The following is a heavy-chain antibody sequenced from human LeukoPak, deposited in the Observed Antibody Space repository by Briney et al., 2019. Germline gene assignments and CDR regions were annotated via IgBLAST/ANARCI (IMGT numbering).Heavy chain of an antibody. CDR2: ISGSGGSA. D-gene: IGHD2-2*02. Sequence: PGGSLRLSCAASGFTFSNYAMSWVRQAPGQGLEWVSAISGSGGSAYYAGSVKGRFTISRDNSKNTLFLQMNSLRGEDTAVYYCAQGSYCTGTSCYIGDFFHYMDVWGQGTTVTVSS. J-gene: IGHJ6*03. CDR3: AQGSYCTGTSCYIGDFFHYMDV. V-gene: IGHV3-23*01. CDR1: GFTFSNYA.